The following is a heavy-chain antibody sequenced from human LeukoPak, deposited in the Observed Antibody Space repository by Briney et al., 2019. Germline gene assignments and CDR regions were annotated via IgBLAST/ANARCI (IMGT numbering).Heavy chain of an antibody. Sequence: GTSLRLSCAASGFTFTSYGMHWVRQAPGKGLEWVALITYDGYYKYYSDSVKGRFTISSDTSKNTLYLQMNSLRAEDTAVYYCARVDYYDSSGYTGYFDYWGQGTLVTVSS. D-gene: IGHD3-22*01. CDR3: ARVDYYDSSGYTGYFDY. CDR1: GFTFTSYG. J-gene: IGHJ4*02. CDR2: ITYDGYYK. V-gene: IGHV3-30*03.